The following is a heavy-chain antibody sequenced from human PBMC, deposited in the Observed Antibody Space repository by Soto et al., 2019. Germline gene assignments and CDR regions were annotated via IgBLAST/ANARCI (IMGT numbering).Heavy chain of an antibody. Sequence: GGSLRLSCAASGFTFSYYGMHWVRQAPGKGLEWVAVISNDSSNKYYSDSVKGRFTISRDNSKNSLYLQMNSLRGEDTAVYYCARDCPFAYWGQGTLVTVSS. J-gene: IGHJ4*02. CDR1: GFTFSYYG. CDR3: ARDCPFAY. V-gene: IGHV3-33*01. CDR2: ISNDSSNK.